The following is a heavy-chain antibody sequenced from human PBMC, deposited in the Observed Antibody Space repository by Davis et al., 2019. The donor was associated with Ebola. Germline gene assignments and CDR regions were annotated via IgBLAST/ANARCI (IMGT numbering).Heavy chain of an antibody. J-gene: IGHJ4*02. CDR3: ARDSALAVADY. V-gene: IGHV1-69*06. D-gene: IGHD6-19*01. CDR1: GGVFSSYS. CDR2: IIPIFGTA. Sequence: SVKVSCKASGGVFSSYSIGWVRQAPGQGLEWMGGIIPIFGTADLAEKFQGRVTITANKSTSTAYMGLSSLRSEDTAVYYCARDSALAVADYWGQGTLVTVSS.